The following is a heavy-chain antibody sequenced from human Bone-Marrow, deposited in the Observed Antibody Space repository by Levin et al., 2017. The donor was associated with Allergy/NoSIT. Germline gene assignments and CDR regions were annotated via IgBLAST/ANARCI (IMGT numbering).Heavy chain of an antibody. V-gene: IGHV3-74*01. J-gene: IGHJ4*02. CDR3: ARDESSIDSKRGFDS. Sequence: SCVASGFTLTNYWMHWVRQAPGKGLVWVSSVNRDGTSTYYVGSVKGRFSSSRDNAKNTLYLQMNSLRAEDTAVYYCARDESSIDSKRGFDSWGQGTLVTVSP. D-gene: IGHD3-22*01. CDR2: VNRDGTST. CDR1: GFTLTNYW.